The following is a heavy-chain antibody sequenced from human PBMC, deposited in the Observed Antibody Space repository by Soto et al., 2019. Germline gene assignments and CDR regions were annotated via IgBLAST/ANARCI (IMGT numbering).Heavy chain of an antibody. Sequence: SETLSLTCTVSGGSISSGYYYWSWIRQPPGKGLEWIGYIYYSGSTYYNPSLKSRVTISVDTSKNQFSLKLSSVTAADTAVYYCARDRRFRGHDYWGQGTLVTVSS. CDR1: GGSISSGYYY. V-gene: IGHV4-30-4*01. J-gene: IGHJ4*02. D-gene: IGHD3-10*01. CDR2: IYYSGST. CDR3: ARDRRFRGHDY.